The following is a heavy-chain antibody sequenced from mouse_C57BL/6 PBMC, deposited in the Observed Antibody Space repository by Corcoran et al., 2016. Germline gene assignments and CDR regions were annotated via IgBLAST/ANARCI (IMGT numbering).Heavy chain of an antibody. CDR3: ARHSDGYYPPFAY. D-gene: IGHD2-3*01. CDR2: ISYDGSN. V-gene: IGHV3-6*01. J-gene: IGHJ3*01. CDR1: GYSITSGYY. Sequence: DVQLQESGPGLVKPSQSLSLTCSVTGYSITSGYYWNWIRQFPGNKLEWMGYISYDGSNNYNPSLKNRISITRDTSKNQFFLKLNSVTTEDTATYYCARHSDGYYPPFAYWGQGTLVTVSA.